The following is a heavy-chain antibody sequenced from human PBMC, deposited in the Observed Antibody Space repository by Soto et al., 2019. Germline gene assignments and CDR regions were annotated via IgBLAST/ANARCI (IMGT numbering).Heavy chain of an antibody. CDR3: ARGSTDYIYYYYGMDV. D-gene: IGHD4-4*01. V-gene: IGHV1-2*02. J-gene: IGHJ6*02. CDR2: ITPNSGGT. Sequence: QVQLVHSGAEVKKPGASVKVSCKASGYTFTDYYIHWVRQAPGQGLEWMGWITPNSGGTNYAQKFQGRVTMTRDTSISTAYMELSRLRSDDTAVYYCARGSTDYIYYYYGMDVWGQGTTVTVSS. CDR1: GYTFTDYY.